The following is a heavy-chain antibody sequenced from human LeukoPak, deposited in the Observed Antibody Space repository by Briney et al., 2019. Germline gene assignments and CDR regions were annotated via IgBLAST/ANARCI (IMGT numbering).Heavy chain of an antibody. CDR1: GFTFSSYG. Sequence: PGGYLRLSCAASGFTFSSYGMHWVRQAPGKGLEWVAFIRYDGSNKYYADSVKGRFTISRDNSKNTLYLQMNSPRAEDTAVYYCAKVPYNWNYDYFDYWGQGTLVTVSS. D-gene: IGHD1-7*01. CDR3: AKVPYNWNYDYFDY. J-gene: IGHJ4*02. V-gene: IGHV3-30*02. CDR2: IRYDGSNK.